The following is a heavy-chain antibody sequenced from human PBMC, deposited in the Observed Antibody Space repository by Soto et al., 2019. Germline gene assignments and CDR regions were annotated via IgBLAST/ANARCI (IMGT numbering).Heavy chain of an antibody. Sequence: GGSLRLSCAASGFTFSSYAMSWFRQAPGKGLEWVSAISGSGGSTYYADSVKGRFTISRDNSKNTLYLQMNSLRAEDTAVYYCAKVVQDDILTGYLYYYYGMDVWGQGTTVTVSS. D-gene: IGHD3-9*01. CDR3: AKVVQDDILTGYLYYYYGMDV. CDR1: GFTFSSYA. V-gene: IGHV3-23*01. CDR2: ISGSGGST. J-gene: IGHJ6*02.